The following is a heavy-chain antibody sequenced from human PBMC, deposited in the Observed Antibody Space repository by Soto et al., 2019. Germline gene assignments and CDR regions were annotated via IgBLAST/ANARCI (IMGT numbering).Heavy chain of an antibody. CDR2: IYYSGST. J-gene: IGHJ6*02. D-gene: IGHD2-21*02. Sequence: PSETLSLTCTVSGGSISSYYWSWIRQPPGKGLEWIGYIYYSGSTNYNPSLKSRVTISVDTSKNQFSLKLSSVTAADTAVYYCARARRRSGGNSSCYYYGMDVWGQGTTVTVSS. CDR1: GGSISSYY. CDR3: ARARRRSGGNSSCYYYGMDV. V-gene: IGHV4-59*01.